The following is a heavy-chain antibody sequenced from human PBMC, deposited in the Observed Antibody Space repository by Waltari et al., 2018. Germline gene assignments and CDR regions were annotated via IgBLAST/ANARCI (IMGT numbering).Heavy chain of an antibody. CDR1: GYTFTGYY. D-gene: IGHD5-12*01. CDR3: ARDRGGYDSFWFDP. V-gene: IGHV1-2*02. Sequence: QVQLVQSGAEVKKPGASVKVSCKASGYTFTGYYMHWVRQATGQGLEWMGWNNPNSGGTNDAQKFQGRVTMTRDTSISTAYMELSRLRSDDTAVYYCARDRGGYDSFWFDPWGQGTLVTVSS. CDR2: NNPNSGGT. J-gene: IGHJ5*02.